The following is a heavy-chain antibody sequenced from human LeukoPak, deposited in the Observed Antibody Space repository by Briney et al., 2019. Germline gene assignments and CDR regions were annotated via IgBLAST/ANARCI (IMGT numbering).Heavy chain of an antibody. J-gene: IGHJ5*02. D-gene: IGHD1-26*01. CDR3: ASDSVGATFTENRRRKMPHFNWFDP. CDR1: GGSFSGYY. Sequence: SETLSLTCAVYGGSFSGYYWSWIRQPPGKGLEWIGEINHSGSTNYNPSLKSRVTISVDTSKDQFSLKLSSVTAADTAVYYCASDSVGATFTENRRRKMPHFNWFDPWGQGTLVTVSS. CDR2: INHSGST. V-gene: IGHV4-34*01.